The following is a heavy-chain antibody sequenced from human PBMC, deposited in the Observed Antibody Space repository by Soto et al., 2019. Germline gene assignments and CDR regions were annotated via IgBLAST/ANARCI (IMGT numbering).Heavy chain of an antibody. J-gene: IGHJ6*02. CDR1: GGSISSGGYS. CDR3: ARAVSRGHYYYGMDV. CDR2: IYHSGST. Sequence: TLSLTCAVSGGSISSGGYSWSWIRQPPGKGLEWIGYIYHSGSTYYNPSLKSRVTISVDRSKNQFSLKLSSVTAADTAVYYCARAVSRGHYYYGMDVWGQGTTVTVSS. V-gene: IGHV4-30-2*01.